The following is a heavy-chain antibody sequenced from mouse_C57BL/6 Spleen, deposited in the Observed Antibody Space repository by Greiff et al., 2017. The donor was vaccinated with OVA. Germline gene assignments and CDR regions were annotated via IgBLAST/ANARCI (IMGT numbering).Heavy chain of an antibody. CDR1: GYTFTSYW. V-gene: IGHV1-61*01. D-gene: IGHD3-2*02. CDR3: AKCSTGYGDFDY. CDR2: IYPSDSET. Sequence: VQLQQPGAELVRPGSSVKLSCKASGYTFTSYWMDWVKQRPGQGLEWIGNIYPSDSETHYNQKFKDKATLTVDKSSSTAYMQLSSLTSEDSAVYCCAKCSTGYGDFDYWGQVTTLTVSS. J-gene: IGHJ2*01.